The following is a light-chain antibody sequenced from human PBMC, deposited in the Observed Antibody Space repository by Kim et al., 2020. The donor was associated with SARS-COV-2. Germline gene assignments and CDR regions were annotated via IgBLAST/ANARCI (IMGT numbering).Light chain of an antibody. CDR3: QAWDSSTVV. CDR2: QDS. CDR1: KLGDKY. Sequence: SVSPGQTASITCSGDKLGDKYACWYQQKPGRPPVLVIYQDSKRPSGIPERFSGSNSGNTATLTISGTQAMDEADYYCQAWDSSTVVFGGGTKLTVL. J-gene: IGLJ2*01. V-gene: IGLV3-1*01.